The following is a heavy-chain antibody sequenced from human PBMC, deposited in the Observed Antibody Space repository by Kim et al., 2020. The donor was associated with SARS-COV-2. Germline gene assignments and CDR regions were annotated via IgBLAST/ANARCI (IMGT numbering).Heavy chain of an antibody. J-gene: IGHJ5*02. D-gene: IGHD2-8*01. CDR1: GGSFSVYY. CDR3: ATGRVRGHFSWFDP. CDR2: INHSGST. V-gene: IGHV4-34*01. Sequence: SETLSLTCAVYGGSFSVYYWNWIRQPPGKGLEWIGEINHSGSTSYNPSLKSRVTISVDTSKNQFSLSLRSVTAADTATYYCATGRVRGHFSWFDPWGRGTPVTVSS.